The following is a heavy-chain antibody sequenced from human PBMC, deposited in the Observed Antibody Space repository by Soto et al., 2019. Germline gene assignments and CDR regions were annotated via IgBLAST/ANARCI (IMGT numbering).Heavy chain of an antibody. Sequence: EVQLVESGGGLVQPGGSLRLSCAASGFTVSSNYMSWVRQAPGKGLEWVSVIYSGGSTYYADSVKDRFTISRDNSKSALYLQMNSLRAKDTAVYYCAREDKAMVTPAFDYWGQGTLVTVSS. J-gene: IGHJ4*02. CDR1: GFTVSSNY. CDR2: IYSGGST. CDR3: AREDKAMVTPAFDY. D-gene: IGHD5-18*01. V-gene: IGHV3-66*01.